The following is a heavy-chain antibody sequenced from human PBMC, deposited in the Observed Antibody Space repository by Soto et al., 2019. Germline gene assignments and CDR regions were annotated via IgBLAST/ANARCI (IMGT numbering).Heavy chain of an antibody. CDR2: IYWDDDK. Sequence: GPTLVNPTQTLTLTCTFSAFSLSTGGVGVGWIRQPPGKALEWLALIYWDDDKRYSPSLRSRLTITKDTSKNQVVLTMTNMDPVDTATYYCIQSRCGGDCLQSYASYYYSGMDVWGQGTTVTVSS. D-gene: IGHD2-21*02. V-gene: IGHV2-5*02. CDR1: AFSLSTGGVG. J-gene: IGHJ6*02. CDR3: IQSRCGGDCLQSYASYYYSGMDV.